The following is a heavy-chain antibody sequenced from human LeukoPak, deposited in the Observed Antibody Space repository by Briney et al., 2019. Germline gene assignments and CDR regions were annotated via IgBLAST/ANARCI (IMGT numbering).Heavy chain of an antibody. V-gene: IGHV3-33*01. CDR2: IWYDGSNK. Sequence: GGSLRLSCAASGFTFSSYGMHWVRQAPGKGLEWVAVIWYDGSNKYYADSVKGRFTISRDTPKSTLYLQMNSLRAEDTAVYYCARDRSVRYFDYWGQGALVTVSS. J-gene: IGHJ4*02. CDR1: GFTFSSYG. CDR3: ARDRSVRYFDY. D-gene: IGHD2-15*01.